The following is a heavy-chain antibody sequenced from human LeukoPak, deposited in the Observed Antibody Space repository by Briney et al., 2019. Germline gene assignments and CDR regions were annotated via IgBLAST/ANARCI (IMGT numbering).Heavy chain of an antibody. CDR2: IIPIFGTA. CDR1: GGTFSSYA. J-gene: IGHJ4*02. D-gene: IGHD2-15*01. V-gene: IGHV1-69*06. CDR3: ARGPLVVVVAATQPSDY. Sequence: ASVKVSCKASGGTFSSYAISWVRQAPGQGLEWMGGIIPIFGTANYAQKFQGRVTITADKSTSTAYMELSSLRSDDTAVYYCARGPLVVVVAATQPSDYWGQGTLVTVSS.